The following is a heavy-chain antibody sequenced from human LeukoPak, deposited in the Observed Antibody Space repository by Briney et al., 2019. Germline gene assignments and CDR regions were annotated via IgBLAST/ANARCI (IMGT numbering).Heavy chain of an antibody. CDR3: AREYYDYVWGSYRPYYFDY. V-gene: IGHV1-69*06. CDR1: GGTFSSYA. J-gene: IGHJ4*02. Sequence: SVKVSCKASGGTFSSYAISWVRQAPGQGLEWMGGIIPIFGTANYAQKFQGRVTITADKSTSTAYMELSSLRSEDTAVYYCAREYYDYVWGSYRPYYFDYWGQGTLVTVSS. D-gene: IGHD3-16*02. CDR2: IIPIFGTA.